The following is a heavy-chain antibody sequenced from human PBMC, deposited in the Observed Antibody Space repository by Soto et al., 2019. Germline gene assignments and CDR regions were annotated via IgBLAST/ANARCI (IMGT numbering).Heavy chain of an antibody. CDR2: ISGSGSST. V-gene: IGHV3-23*01. CDR1: EFVYSSCG. Sequence: PSGCLRLSFAAGEFVYSSCGRSWVSQAPGKGLEWVSGISGSGSSTYYADSVKGRFTISRDNSKNTLYLQVNSLRADDTAVYYRARRSWSYCASDFWCQLTSATVS. D-gene: IGHD1-26*01. J-gene: IGHJ3*01. CDR3: ARRSWSYCASDF.